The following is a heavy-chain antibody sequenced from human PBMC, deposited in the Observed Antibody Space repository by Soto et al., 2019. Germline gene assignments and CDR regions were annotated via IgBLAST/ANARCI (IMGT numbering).Heavy chain of an antibody. Sequence: SETLSLTCTASGGSISDFYWSWIRQPPGKGLEWIGYIYYSGSTNYNPSLKSRVTISVDTSKNQFSLNLRSMSPADTAVYYCARVGGLAARTFDYWGPGTLVTVSS. CDR2: IYYSGST. D-gene: IGHD6-6*01. CDR1: GGSISDFY. CDR3: ARVGGLAARTFDY. J-gene: IGHJ4*02. V-gene: IGHV4-59*01.